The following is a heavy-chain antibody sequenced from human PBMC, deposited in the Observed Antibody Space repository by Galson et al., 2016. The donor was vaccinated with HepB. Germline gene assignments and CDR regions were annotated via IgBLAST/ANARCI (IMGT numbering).Heavy chain of an antibody. V-gene: IGHV3-48*01. CDR2: ISNTSNTI. D-gene: IGHD1-14*01. CDR3: ARDVKPQKYCFDY. J-gene: IGHJ4*02. Sequence: SLRLSCAASGFTFSIYSMNWVRQAPGKGLEWVSYISNTSNTIDYADSVRGRFTITRDNAKNSLYLQMNSLRAEDTALYYCARDVKPQKYCFDYWGQGTLVTVSS. CDR1: GFTFSIYS.